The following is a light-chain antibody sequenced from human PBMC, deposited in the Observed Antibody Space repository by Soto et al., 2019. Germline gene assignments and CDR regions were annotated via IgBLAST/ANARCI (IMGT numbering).Light chain of an antibody. Sequence: EIVMTQSPATLSVSPGESATLSCRASQSVSSNLAWYQRKPGQAPRLLIYGASTRATGIPARFSGSGSGTEFTLTISSLQSEDFAVYYCQQYNNWTLTFGGGTKVEIK. CDR2: GAS. CDR1: QSVSSN. J-gene: IGKJ4*01. CDR3: QQYNNWTLT. V-gene: IGKV3-15*01.